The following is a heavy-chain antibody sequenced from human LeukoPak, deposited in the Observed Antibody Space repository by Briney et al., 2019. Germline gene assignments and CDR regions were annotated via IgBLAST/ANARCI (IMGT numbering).Heavy chain of an antibody. Sequence: GASVKVSCKASGYTFTDYYMHWVRQAPGQGLEWMEWINPNSGGTNYAQKFQGRITMTRDTSISTAYMDLSRLISDDTAVYYCARDRGKISDYFGSGSSLHYCMDVWGKGTTVTVSS. V-gene: IGHV1-2*02. J-gene: IGHJ6*03. D-gene: IGHD3-10*01. CDR3: ARDRGKISDYFGSGSSLHYCMDV. CDR1: GYTFTDYY. CDR2: INPNSGGT.